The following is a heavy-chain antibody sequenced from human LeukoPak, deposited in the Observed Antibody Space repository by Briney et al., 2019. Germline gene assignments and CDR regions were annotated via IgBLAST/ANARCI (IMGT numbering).Heavy chain of an antibody. CDR2: IYHSGNT. Sequence: SETLSLTCTVSGDSINTNYWTWIRQPPGKGLKWIGGIYHSGNTNYNPSLKSRVSISVDTSKNQISLELSSVTAADTAVFYCARGFDYGGSPYYYYYAMDVWGQGTTVTVSS. J-gene: IGHJ6*02. V-gene: IGHV4-59*01. CDR1: GDSINTNY. CDR3: ARGFDYGGSPYYYYYAMDV. D-gene: IGHD4-23*01.